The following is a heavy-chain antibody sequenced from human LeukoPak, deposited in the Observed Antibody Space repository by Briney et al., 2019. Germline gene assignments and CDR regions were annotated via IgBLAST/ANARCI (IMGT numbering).Heavy chain of an antibody. CDR3: ARAYRVADLGYYYYMDV. CDR1: GYTFTSYY. J-gene: IGHJ6*03. V-gene: IGHV1-46*01. CDR2: INPSGGST. Sequence: ASVKVSCKASGYTFTSYYMHWVRQAPGQGLEWMGMINPSGGSTSYAQKFQGRVTMTRDTSISTAYMELSRLRSDDTAVYYCARAYRVADLGYYYYMDVWGKGTTVTISS. D-gene: IGHD5-12*01.